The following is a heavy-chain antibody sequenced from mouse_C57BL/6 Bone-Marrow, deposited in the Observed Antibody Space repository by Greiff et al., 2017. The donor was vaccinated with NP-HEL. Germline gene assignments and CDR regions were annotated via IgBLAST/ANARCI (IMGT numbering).Heavy chain of an antibody. Sequence: QVQLQQSGAELARPGASVKLSCKASGYTFTSYGISWVKQRTGQGLEWIGEIYPRSGNTYYNEKFKGKDTLTADKSSSTAYMELRSLTSEDSAVYFCARSSEVFADWGQGTLVTVSA. J-gene: IGHJ3*01. CDR1: GYTFTSYG. CDR3: ARSSEVFAD. CDR2: IYPRSGNT. D-gene: IGHD3-2*02. V-gene: IGHV1-81*01.